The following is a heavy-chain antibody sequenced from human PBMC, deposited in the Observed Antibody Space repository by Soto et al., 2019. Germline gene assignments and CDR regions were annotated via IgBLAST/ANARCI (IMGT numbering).Heavy chain of an antibody. J-gene: IGHJ4*02. Sequence: EVQLVESGGGLVQPGRSLRLSCAASGFTFDDYAMHWVRQAPGKGLEWVSGISWNSGTIGYADSVKGRFTISRDNAKNSLYLQMNSLRAEDTALYYCANSGSYPTYFDYWGQETLVTVSS. D-gene: IGHD1-26*01. CDR2: ISWNSGTI. V-gene: IGHV3-9*01. CDR1: GFTFDDYA. CDR3: ANSGSYPTYFDY.